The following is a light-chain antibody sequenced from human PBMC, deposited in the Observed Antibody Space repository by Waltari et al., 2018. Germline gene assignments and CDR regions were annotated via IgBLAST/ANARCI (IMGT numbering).Light chain of an antibody. CDR3: QKYVSLPAT. CDR1: QSVGRY. V-gene: IGKV3-20*01. Sequence: DIVLPHSPATLSLSPGERDTLSCRASQSVGRYLAWYQQKPGQAPRLLIYDASIRATGIPDRFSGSGSGTDFSLTISRLEPEDFAVYYCQKYVSLPATFGQGTKVEIK. J-gene: IGKJ1*01. CDR2: DAS.